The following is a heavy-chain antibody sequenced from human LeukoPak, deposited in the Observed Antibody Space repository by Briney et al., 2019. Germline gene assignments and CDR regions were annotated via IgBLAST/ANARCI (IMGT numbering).Heavy chain of an antibody. CDR1: GGSISSYY. V-gene: IGHV4-59*08. D-gene: IGHD6-6*01. Sequence: SETLSLTCTVSGGSISSYYWSWIRQPPGKGLEWIGYIYYSGSTNYNPSLKSRVTISVDTSKNQSSLKLSSVTAADTAVYYCARHSRLIAARPRFMDVWGQGTTVTVSS. J-gene: IGHJ6*02. CDR3: ARHSRLIAARPRFMDV. CDR2: IYYSGST.